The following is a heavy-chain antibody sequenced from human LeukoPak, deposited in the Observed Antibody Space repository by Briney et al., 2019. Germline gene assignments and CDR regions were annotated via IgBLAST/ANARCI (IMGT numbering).Heavy chain of an antibody. Sequence: GSLKLSFSASGFSFANYSKHWVRQAPGKELEYVSSISSNGGTTYYVNSVKGRFIISRDNPKNTLYLQMASLRGEDMGVYYCAKEGRLQSSHYWGQGTLVTVSS. D-gene: IGHD5-24*01. CDR3: AKEGRLQSSHY. CDR2: ISSNGGTT. J-gene: IGHJ4*02. CDR1: GFSFANYS. V-gene: IGHV3-64*01.